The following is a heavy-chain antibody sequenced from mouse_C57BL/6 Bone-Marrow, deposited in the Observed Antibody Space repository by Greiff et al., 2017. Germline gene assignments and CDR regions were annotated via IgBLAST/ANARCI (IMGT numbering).Heavy chain of an antibody. J-gene: IGHJ2*01. D-gene: IGHD1-1*01. CDR2: IYPSDSET. CDR3: ARREAGSSRYYFDY. Sequence: QVQLHQPGAELVRPGSSVKLSCKASGYTFTSYWMDWVKQRPGQGLEWIGNIYPSDSETHYNQKFKDKATLTVDKSSSTAYMQLSSLTSEDSAVYYCARREAGSSRYYFDYWGQGTTLTVSS. V-gene: IGHV1-61*01. CDR1: GYTFTSYW.